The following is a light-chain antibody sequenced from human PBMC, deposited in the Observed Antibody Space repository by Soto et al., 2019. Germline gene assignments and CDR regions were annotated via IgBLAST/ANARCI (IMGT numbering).Light chain of an antibody. Sequence: EIVLTQSPGTLSLSPGERATLSCRASQSVSNNYLAWYQQKPGQAPRLLIYGASNRATGIPDRFSGSGSGTEFTLTISSLQSEDSAVYYCQQHNHWPTFGQGTMVDIK. CDR3: QQHNHWPT. J-gene: IGKJ1*01. V-gene: IGKV3D-15*01. CDR1: QSVSNN. CDR2: GAS.